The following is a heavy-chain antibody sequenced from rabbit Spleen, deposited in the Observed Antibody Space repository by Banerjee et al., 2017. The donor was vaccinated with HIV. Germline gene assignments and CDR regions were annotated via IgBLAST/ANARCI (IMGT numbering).Heavy chain of an antibody. CDR2: IYPDSSGST. Sequence: QSLEESGGDLVKPGASLTLTCTASGFSFSSDYYMCWVRQAPGKVLECGACIYPDSSGSTYYANWAKGRLTISKASSTTVTLQMTSLTVADTATYFCARGSATMTMVITGHYLNLWGPGTLVTVS. CDR3: ARGSATMTMVITGHYLNL. CDR1: GFSFSSDYY. D-gene: IGHD2-1*01. V-gene: IGHV1S40*01. J-gene: IGHJ4*01.